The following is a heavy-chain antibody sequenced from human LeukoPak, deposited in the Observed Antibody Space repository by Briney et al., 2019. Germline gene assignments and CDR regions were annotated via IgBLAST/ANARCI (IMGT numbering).Heavy chain of an antibody. J-gene: IGHJ4*02. CDR1: GGSTKNFY. CDR3: ARQGWSGYSTSWFDY. V-gene: IGHV4-59*08. D-gene: IGHD6-13*01. Sequence: KPSETLSLTCTISGGSTKNFYWSWIRQSPGKGLEWIGYVYYTGSTNYNPSLKSRVTISVDTSKNQFSLNLSSATAADTAVYYCARQGWSGYSTSWFDYWGQGTLITVSS. CDR2: VYYTGST.